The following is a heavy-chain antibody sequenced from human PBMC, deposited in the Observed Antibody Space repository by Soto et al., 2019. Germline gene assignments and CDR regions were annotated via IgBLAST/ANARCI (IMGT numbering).Heavy chain of an antibody. CDR1: GYTFTSYG. CDR3: ASRGYYYDSSGYHPPDYFDY. D-gene: IGHD3-22*01. J-gene: IGHJ4*02. V-gene: IGHV1-18*01. CDR2: ISAYNGNT. Sequence: ASVKVSCKASGYTFTSYGISWVRQAPGQELEWMGWISAYNGNTNYAQKLQGRVTMTTDTSTSTAYMELRSLRSDDTAVYYCASRGYYYDSSGYHPPDYFDYWGQGTQVTVSS.